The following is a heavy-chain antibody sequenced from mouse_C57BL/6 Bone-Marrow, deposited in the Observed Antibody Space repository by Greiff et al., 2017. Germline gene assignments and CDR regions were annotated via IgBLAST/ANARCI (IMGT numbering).Heavy chain of an antibody. Sequence: EVQLQQSGGGLVQPGESLKLSCESNEYEFPSHDMSWVRQTPEKRLEWVATISDGGSYTYYPDNVKGRFTISRDNAKNNLYLQMSHLKSEDTAMYYCARDPSMDYWGQGTSVTVSS. V-gene: IGHV5-4*01. CDR2: ISDGGSYT. CDR1: EYEFPSHD. CDR3: ARDPSMDY. J-gene: IGHJ4*01.